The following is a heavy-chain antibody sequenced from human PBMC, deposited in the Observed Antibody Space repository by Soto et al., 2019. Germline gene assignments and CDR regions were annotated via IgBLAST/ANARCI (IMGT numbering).Heavy chain of an antibody. Sequence: EVQLLESGGGLVQPGGSLRLSCAASGFTFSSYAMSWVRQAPGKGLEWVSAISGSGGSTYYADSVKGRFTISRDNSKNTLYLQMNSLRAEDTAVYYCAKEPLGITGPQGAWFDPWGQGTLVTVSS. CDR3: AKEPLGITGPQGAWFDP. D-gene: IGHD1-20*01. V-gene: IGHV3-23*01. J-gene: IGHJ5*02. CDR1: GFTFSSYA. CDR2: ISGSGGST.